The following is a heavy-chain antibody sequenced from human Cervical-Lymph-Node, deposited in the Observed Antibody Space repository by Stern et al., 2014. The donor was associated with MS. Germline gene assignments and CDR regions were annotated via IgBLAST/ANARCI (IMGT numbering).Heavy chain of an antibody. Sequence: VQLVQSGAEVKKPGESLRISCKGSGYSFTSYWVSWVRQMPGKGLEGMGRIDRSDPYKNYRPSVQGHVPISADKSISTAYLQWSSLKASDTAMYYCVRRCSRRIDAFDIWGQGTMVTVSS. D-gene: IGHD2-15*01. CDR2: IDRSDPYK. J-gene: IGHJ3*02. CDR3: VRRCSRRIDAFDI. CDR1: GYSFTSYW. V-gene: IGHV5-10-1*03.